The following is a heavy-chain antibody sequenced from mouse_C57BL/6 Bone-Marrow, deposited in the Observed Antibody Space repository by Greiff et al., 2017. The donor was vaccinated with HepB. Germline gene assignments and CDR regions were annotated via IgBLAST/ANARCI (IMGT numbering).Heavy chain of an antibody. CDR2: IDPSDSYT. Sequence: QVQLQQPGAELVRPGTSVKLSCKASGYTFTSYWMHWVKQRPGQGLEWIGVIDPSDSYTNYNQKFKGKATLTVDTSSSTAYMQLSSLTSEDSAVYYCARNTTVVPYYFDYWGQGTTLTVSS. V-gene: IGHV1-59*01. J-gene: IGHJ2*01. D-gene: IGHD1-1*01. CDR3: ARNTTVVPYYFDY. CDR1: GYTFTSYW.